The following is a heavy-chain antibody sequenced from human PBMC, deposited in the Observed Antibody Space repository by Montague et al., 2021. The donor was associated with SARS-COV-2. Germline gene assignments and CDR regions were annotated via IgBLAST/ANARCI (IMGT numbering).Heavy chain of an antibody. CDR2: IEYSGST. CDR1: GYSISSDNY. V-gene: IGHV4-38-2*02. Sequence: SETLSLTCIVSGYSISSDNYWGWVRQTPGKGLEWVGFIEYSGSTYYNPSLKTRVIMSVDTYKNQFSLKLTTVTAADTAVYYCARDISLGMDVWGRGTTVTVSS. J-gene: IGHJ6*02. CDR3: ARDISLGMDV.